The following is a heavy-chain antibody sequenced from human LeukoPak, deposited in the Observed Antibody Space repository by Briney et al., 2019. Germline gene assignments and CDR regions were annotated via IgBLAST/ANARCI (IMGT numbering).Heavy chain of an antibody. CDR1: GGSISSGGYS. J-gene: IGHJ4*02. CDR2: TYHSGST. CDR3: ASSHIAAAGGFDY. V-gene: IGHV4-30-2*01. D-gene: IGHD6-13*01. Sequence: PSETLSLTCAVSGGSISSGGYSWSWIRQPPGKGLEWIGYTYHSGSTYYNPSLKSRVTISVDRSKNQFSLKLSSVTAADTAVYYCASSHIAAAGGFDYWGQGTLVTVSS.